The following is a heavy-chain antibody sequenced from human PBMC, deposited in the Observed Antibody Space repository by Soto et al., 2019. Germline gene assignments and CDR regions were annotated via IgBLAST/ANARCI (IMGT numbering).Heavy chain of an antibody. CDR2: IHYSGST. J-gene: IGHJ4*02. CDR1: GGSISSRGHY. D-gene: IGHD5-12*01. Sequence: QVQLQESGPGLVKPSQTLSLTCTVSGGSISSRGHYWSWIRQHPGKDLEWIGYIHYSGSTHYNPSLKSRLTISVDTSQKQVSLKLRSVTAADTAVYYCARSTGYSGYVPLDYWGQGTLVTVSS. CDR3: ARSTGYSGYVPLDY. V-gene: IGHV4-31*03.